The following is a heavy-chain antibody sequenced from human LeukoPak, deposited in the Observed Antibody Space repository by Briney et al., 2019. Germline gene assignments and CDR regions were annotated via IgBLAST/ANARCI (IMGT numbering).Heavy chain of an antibody. D-gene: IGHD4-17*01. CDR3: ARDRRDYGDYGAASGSGFDY. Sequence: GGSLRLSCVVSGFTFNRCWMNWVRQAPGKGLEWVAHINPDGRDTYYVDSVKGRFTISRDNSKNTLYLQMNSLRAEDTAVYYCARDRRDYGDYGAASGSGFDYWGQGTLVTVSS. CDR1: GFTFNRCW. J-gene: IGHJ4*02. V-gene: IGHV3-7*01. CDR2: INPDGRDT.